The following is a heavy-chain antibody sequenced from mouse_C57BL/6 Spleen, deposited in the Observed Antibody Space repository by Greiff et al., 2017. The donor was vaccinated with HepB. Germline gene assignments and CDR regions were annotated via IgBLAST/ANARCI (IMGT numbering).Heavy chain of an antibody. Sequence: VTLVESGGGLVKPGGSLKLSCAASGFTFSDYGMHWVRQAPEKGLEWVASISSGSSTIYYADTVTGRFTIARDNAKNTLFLHMTSLRSEDTAMYYCARRGLFTTVVATGFDYWGQCTTLTVSS. V-gene: IGHV5-17*01. D-gene: IGHD1-1*01. J-gene: IGHJ2*01. CDR1: GFTFSDYG. CDR3: ARRGLFTTVVATGFDY. CDR2: ISSGSSTI.